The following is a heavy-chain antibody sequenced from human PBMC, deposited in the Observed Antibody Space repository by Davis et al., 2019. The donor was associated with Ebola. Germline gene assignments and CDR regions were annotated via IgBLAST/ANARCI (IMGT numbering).Heavy chain of an antibody. Sequence: ASVKVSCKVSGYTLTELSMHWVRQAPGKGLEWMGGFDPEDGETIYAQKFQGRVTMTEDTSTDTAYMELSSLRSEDTAVYYCATDPLVGATRYYYYGMDVWGQGTTVTVSS. D-gene: IGHD1-26*01. CDR1: GYTLTELS. CDR3: ATDPLVGATRYYYYGMDV. V-gene: IGHV1-24*01. J-gene: IGHJ6*02. CDR2: FDPEDGET.